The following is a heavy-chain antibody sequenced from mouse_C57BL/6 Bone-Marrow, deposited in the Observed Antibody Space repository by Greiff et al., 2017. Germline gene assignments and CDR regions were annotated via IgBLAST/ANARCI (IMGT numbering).Heavy chain of an antibody. CDR3: ARWYYGSSAYFDY. V-gene: IGHV1-81*01. CDR2: ILPRSGNT. CDR1: GYTFTSYG. D-gene: IGHD1-1*01. Sequence: QVQLQQSGAELARPGASVKLSCKASGYTFTSYGLSWVKQSPGQGLEWIGEILPRSGNTYYNEKFKGKATLTADKSSSTAYMQLRSRTAEESAVYFGARWYYGSSAYFDYWGQGTTLTVSS. J-gene: IGHJ2*01.